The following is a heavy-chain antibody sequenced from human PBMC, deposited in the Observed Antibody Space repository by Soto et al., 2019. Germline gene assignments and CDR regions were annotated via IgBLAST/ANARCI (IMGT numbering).Heavy chain of an antibody. Sequence: PGGSLRLSCAASGFTFSSYGMHWVRQAPGKGLEWVAVISYDGSNKYYADSVKGRFTISRDNSKNTLYLQMNSLRAEDTAVYYCAKGGRGLLLWFGARNGMDVWGQGTTVTVSS. D-gene: IGHD3-10*01. J-gene: IGHJ6*02. CDR2: ISYDGSNK. CDR1: GFTFSSYG. V-gene: IGHV3-30*18. CDR3: AKGGRGLLLWFGARNGMDV.